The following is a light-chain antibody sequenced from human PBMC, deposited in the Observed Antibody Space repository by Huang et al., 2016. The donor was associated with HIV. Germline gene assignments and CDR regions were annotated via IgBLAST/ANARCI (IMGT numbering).Light chain of an antibody. V-gene: IGKV1-39*01. CDR2: AVS. CDR3: QQTYSSPPWT. CDR1: QILRVS. Sequence: DIQMTQSPSSLSASVGDRVTITCRAGQILRVSLNWYQQKSGKAPNLLIYAVSSLESGVRSRVSCGGSGTDFNLTISSLQPEDFATYYCQQTYSSPPWTFGQGTKVEVK. J-gene: IGKJ1*01.